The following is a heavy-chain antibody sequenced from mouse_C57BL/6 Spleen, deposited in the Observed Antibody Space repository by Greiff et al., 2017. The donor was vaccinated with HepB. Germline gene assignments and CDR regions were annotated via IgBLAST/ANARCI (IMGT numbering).Heavy chain of an antibody. CDR1: GFTFSSYA. V-gene: IGHV5-4*03. CDR3: ARGSGRGGYFDV. CDR2: ISDGGSYT. D-gene: IGHD4-1*01. Sequence: EVKLMESGGGLVKPGGSLKLSCAASGFTFSSYAMSWVRQTPEKRLEWVATISDGGSYTYYPDNVKGRFTISRDNAKNNLYLQMSHLKSEDTAMYYCARGSGRGGYFDVWGTGTTVTVSS. J-gene: IGHJ1*03.